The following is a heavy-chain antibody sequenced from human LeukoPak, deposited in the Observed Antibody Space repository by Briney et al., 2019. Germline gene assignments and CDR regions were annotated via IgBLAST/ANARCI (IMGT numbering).Heavy chain of an antibody. Sequence: EASVKVSCKASGGTFSSYAISRVRQAPGQGLEWMGGIIPIFGTANYAQKFQGRVTITADESTSTAYMELSSLRSEDTAVYYCATPPYYYGSGSYSGGDYYYYGMDVWGQGTTVTVSS. V-gene: IGHV1-69*13. D-gene: IGHD3-10*01. J-gene: IGHJ6*02. CDR1: GGTFSSYA. CDR3: ATPPYYYGSGSYSGGDYYYYGMDV. CDR2: IIPIFGTA.